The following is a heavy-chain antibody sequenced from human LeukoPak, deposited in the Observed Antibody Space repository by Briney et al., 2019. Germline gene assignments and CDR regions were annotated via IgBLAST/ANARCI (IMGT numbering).Heavy chain of an antibody. D-gene: IGHD6-19*01. Sequence: GGSLRLSCAASGFAFSSYWMSWVRQAPGKGLEWVANVNQVGSDKYYMDSIKGRFTISRGNAENSLDLQMNSLRAEDTAVYYCARGVFASGWYPDNFDYWGQGTLVTVSS. CDR2: VNQVGSDK. CDR1: GFAFSSYW. CDR3: ARGVFASGWYPDNFDY. V-gene: IGHV3-7*01. J-gene: IGHJ4*02.